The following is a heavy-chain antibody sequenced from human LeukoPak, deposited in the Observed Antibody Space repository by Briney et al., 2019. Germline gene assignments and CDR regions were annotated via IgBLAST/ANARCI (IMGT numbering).Heavy chain of an antibody. D-gene: IGHD2-2*01. CDR3: AKDPYGTRYFDY. J-gene: IGHJ4*02. CDR2: LSGSGYNT. V-gene: IGHV3-23*01. CDR1: GFTFRSHA. Sequence: GGSLRLSCAASGFTFRSHALSWVRQAPGKGLEWASSLSGSGYNTYYADSVKGRFTISRDNSKNTVYLQMNSLRAEDTAVYYCAKDPYGTRYFDYWGQGTLVTVSS.